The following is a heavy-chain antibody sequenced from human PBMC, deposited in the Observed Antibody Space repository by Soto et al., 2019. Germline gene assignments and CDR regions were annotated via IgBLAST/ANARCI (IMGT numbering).Heavy chain of an antibody. CDR1: GYSLTELS. Sequence: QVQLVQSGAEVRKPGASVKVSCKVSGYSLTELSIHWVRQAPGKGLEWMGGFDPVDGETIYAQKFQGRVTMTENTSTDTAYMELCSLRSEDTAVYYCATDEGTGRYGSGGRYYGMEVWGQGTTVTVSS. CDR3: ATDEGTGRYGSGGRYYGMEV. D-gene: IGHD3-10*01. CDR2: FDPVDGET. V-gene: IGHV1-24*01. J-gene: IGHJ6*02.